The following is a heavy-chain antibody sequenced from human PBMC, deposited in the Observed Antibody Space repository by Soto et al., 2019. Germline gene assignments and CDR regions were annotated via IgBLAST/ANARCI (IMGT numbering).Heavy chain of an antibody. D-gene: IGHD1-26*01. V-gene: IGHV4-59*01. CDR1: GGSIISDY. Sequence: PSETLSLTCTVSGGSIISDYWSWILQPPGKGLEWIGYISYSGSTNYNPSLKSLVTISVDPSKNQFSLKLFSVTAADTAVYYCARVLSGSSLFDYWGQGTLVTVSS. J-gene: IGHJ4*02. CDR3: ARVLSGSSLFDY. CDR2: ISYSGST.